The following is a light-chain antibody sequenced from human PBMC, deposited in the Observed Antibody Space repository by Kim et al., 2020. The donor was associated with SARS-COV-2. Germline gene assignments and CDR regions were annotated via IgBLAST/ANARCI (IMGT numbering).Light chain of an antibody. J-gene: IGLJ3*02. CDR3: NSRDSSGNHLRV. Sequence: LGQTVRITCQGDSLRSYYASWYQQKPGQAPVLVIYGKNNRPSGIPDRFSGSSSGNIASLTITGAQAEDEADYYCNSRDSSGNHLRVFGGGTQLTVL. V-gene: IGLV3-19*01. CDR2: GKN. CDR1: SLRSYY.